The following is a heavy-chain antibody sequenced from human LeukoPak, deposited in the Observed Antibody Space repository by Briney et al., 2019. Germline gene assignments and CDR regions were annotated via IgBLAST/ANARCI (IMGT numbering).Heavy chain of an antibody. V-gene: IGHV1-2*02. J-gene: IGHJ4*02. D-gene: IGHD3-22*01. CDR1: GYTFTGYY. Sequence: ASVKVSCKASGYTFTGYYMHWVRQAPGQGLEWMGWINPNSGGTNYAQKLQGRGTMTTDTSTSTAYMELRSLRSDDTAVYYCARNYYDSSGCLYFDYWGQGALVTVSS. CDR2: INPNSGGT. CDR3: ARNYYDSSGCLYFDY.